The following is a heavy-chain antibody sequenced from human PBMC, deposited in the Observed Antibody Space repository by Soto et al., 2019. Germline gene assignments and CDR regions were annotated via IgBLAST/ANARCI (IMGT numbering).Heavy chain of an antibody. V-gene: IGHV3-30*18. Sequence: QVRLVESGGGVVQPGRSLRLSCAASGFSFRSYGMHWVRQAPGKGLEWVAVISYDGSITYYADSVRGRFTISRDNSKNTLYLQMNSLRAEDTALYYCAKEHPYYYDRSASPVPGFDPWGQGTLVTVSS. CDR1: GFSFRSYG. CDR2: ISYDGSIT. D-gene: IGHD3-22*01. J-gene: IGHJ5*02. CDR3: AKEHPYYYDRSASPVPGFDP.